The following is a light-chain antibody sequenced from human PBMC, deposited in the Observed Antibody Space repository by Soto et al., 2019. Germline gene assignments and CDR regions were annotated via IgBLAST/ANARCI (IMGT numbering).Light chain of an antibody. CDR3: QQSYSTPIT. V-gene: IGKV1-39*01. J-gene: IGKJ5*01. Sequence: DIPMTQSPSSLSASVGDRVTITCRASQSISSYLNWYQQKPGKAPKLLIYAASSLQSGDPSRCSGSGSGTDFTLTISSLQPEDFATYYCQQSYSTPITFGQGTRLEIK. CDR2: AAS. CDR1: QSISSY.